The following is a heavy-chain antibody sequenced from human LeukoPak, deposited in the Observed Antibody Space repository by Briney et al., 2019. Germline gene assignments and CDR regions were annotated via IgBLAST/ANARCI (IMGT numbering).Heavy chain of an antibody. J-gene: IGHJ4*02. V-gene: IGHV1-69*13. Sequence: ASVKVSCKASGYTFTSYAMNWVRQAPGQGLEWMGGIIPIFGTANYAQKFQGRVTITADESTSTAYMELSSLRSEDTAVYYCARDFDAYYYGSGSYYNFAYWGQGTLVTVSS. CDR2: IIPIFGTA. D-gene: IGHD3-10*01. CDR1: GYTFTSYA. CDR3: ARDFDAYYYGSGSYYNFAY.